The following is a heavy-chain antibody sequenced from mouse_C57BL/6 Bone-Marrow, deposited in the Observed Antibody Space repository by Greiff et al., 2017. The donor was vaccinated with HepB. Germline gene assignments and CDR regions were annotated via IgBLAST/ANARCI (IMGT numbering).Heavy chain of an antibody. D-gene: IGHD2-3*01. J-gene: IGHJ3*01. CDR2: IDPSDSYT. CDR1: GYTFPSYW. Sequence: QVQLQQPGAELVKPGASVKLSCKASGYTFPSYWLQWVKQRPGQGLEWIGEIDPSDSYTNYNQKFKGKATLTVDTSSSTAYMQLSSLTSEDSAVYYCASEMVTPFAYWGQGTLVTVSA. CDR3: ASEMVTPFAY. V-gene: IGHV1-50*01.